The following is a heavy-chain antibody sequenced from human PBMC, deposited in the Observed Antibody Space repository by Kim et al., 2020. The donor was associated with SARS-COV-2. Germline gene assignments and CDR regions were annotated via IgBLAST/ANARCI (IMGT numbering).Heavy chain of an antibody. V-gene: IGHV3-30*18. D-gene: IGHD3-9*01. J-gene: IGHJ4*03. Sequence: GGSLRLSCAASGFAFGSFDMQWVRQAPGKGLEWVAVISDDGSNKFYADSVKGRFTISRDNPKNTMYLQMNSLRPEDTAVYYCAKGGVCLLSHFDYWVPGT. CDR2: ISDDGSNK. CDR1: GFAFGSFD. CDR3: AKGGVCLLSHFDY.